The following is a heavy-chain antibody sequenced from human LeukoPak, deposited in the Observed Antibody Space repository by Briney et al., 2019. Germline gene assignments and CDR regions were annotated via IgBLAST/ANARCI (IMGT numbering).Heavy chain of an antibody. CDR1: GYTFTSHG. CDR3: ARASRVGAPREEGY. V-gene: IGHV1-18*01. Sequence: GASVKVSCKASGYTFTSHGISWVRQAPGQGLEWMGWISAYNGITDYARKLQGRVTMTTDTSTSTAYMELRSLSSDDTAVYYCARASRVGAPREEGYWGQRTLVTVSS. J-gene: IGHJ4*02. CDR2: ISAYNGIT. D-gene: IGHD1-26*01.